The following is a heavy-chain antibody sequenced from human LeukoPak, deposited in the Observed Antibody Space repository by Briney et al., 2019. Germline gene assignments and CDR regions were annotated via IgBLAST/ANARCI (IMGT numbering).Heavy chain of an antibody. J-gene: IGHJ4*02. CDR1: DGSISSTNW. V-gene: IGHV4-4*02. CDR3: ARGSGYYRSYDS. Sequence: SGTLSLTCTVSDGSISSTNWWTWVRQPPGKGLEWVGEIYHSGTTNYNPSLKSRLTISIDKPKNQFSLQLSSVTAADTALDYCARGSGYYRSYDSWGQGTLVTVSS. CDR2: IYHSGTT. D-gene: IGHD3-3*01.